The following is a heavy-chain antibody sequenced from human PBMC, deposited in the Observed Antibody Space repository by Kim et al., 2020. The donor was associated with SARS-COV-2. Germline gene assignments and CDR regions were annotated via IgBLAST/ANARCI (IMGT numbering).Heavy chain of an antibody. CDR1: GFTFSDYY. D-gene: IGHD2-2*01. V-gene: IGHV3-11*03. CDR3: ARRASTADYFDY. CDR2: ISSSSSYT. J-gene: IGHJ4*02. Sequence: GGSLRLSCAASGFTFSDYYMSWIRQAPGKGLEWVSYISSSSSYTNYADSVKGRFTISRDNAKNSLYLQMNSLRAEDTAVYYCARRASTADYFDYWGQGTLVTVSS.